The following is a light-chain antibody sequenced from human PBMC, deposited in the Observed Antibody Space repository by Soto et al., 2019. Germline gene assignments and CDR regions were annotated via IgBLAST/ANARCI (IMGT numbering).Light chain of an antibody. Sequence: QAVVTQEPSLTVSTGGTVTLTCTSLTGAGRSGDYPDWCQQKPGQAPRALSYSTSNKHCWSPARCSGTLCGGKAALTLSGVQSEEEAEYYSLLNYGGAYVFGTGTKVTVL. V-gene: IGLV7-43*01. CDR3: LLNYGGAYV. CDR1: TGAGRSGDY. J-gene: IGLJ1*01. CDR2: STS.